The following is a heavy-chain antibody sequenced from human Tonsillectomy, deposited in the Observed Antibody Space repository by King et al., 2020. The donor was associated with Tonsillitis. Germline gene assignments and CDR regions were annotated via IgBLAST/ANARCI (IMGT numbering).Heavy chain of an antibody. D-gene: IGHD5-18*01. CDR1: GFSVISNY. Sequence: VQLVEFGGGLIQPGGSLRLSCAASGFSVISNYIIWVLQAPGKGLEWVSVIYSDGNRYYADSVQGRFTISRDNSKITLYLQMNSLRVDDTAVYYCARGYGSTDWGQGTLVAVSS. V-gene: IGHV3-53*01. J-gene: IGHJ4*02. CDR3: ARGYGSTD. CDR2: IYSDGNR.